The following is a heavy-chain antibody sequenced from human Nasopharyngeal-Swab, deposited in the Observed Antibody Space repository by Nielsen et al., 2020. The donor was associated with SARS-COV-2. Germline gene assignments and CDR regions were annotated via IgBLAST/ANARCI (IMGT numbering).Heavy chain of an antibody. D-gene: IGHD3-3*01. Sequence: GESLKISCEGSGFFYTNYWIAWVRQVPGKGLEWLGIIYPADSDTRYNPSFQGQVTISADKSIRTAYLQWKSLKASDSAMYYCARDFDLSSGYDVWDQGTLVTVSS. CDR1: GFFYTNYW. J-gene: IGHJ4*02. CDR2: IYPADSDT. V-gene: IGHV5-51*01. CDR3: ARDFDLSSGYDV.